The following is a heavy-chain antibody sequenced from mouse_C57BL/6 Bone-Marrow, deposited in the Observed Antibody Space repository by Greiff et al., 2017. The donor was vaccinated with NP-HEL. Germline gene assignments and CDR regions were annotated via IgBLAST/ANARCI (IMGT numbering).Heavy chain of an antibody. Sequence: VQLQQSGAELARPGASVKMSCKASGYTFTSYTMHWVKQRPGQGLEWIGYLNPSSGYTKSNQKFKDKATLTADKSSSTAYMQLSSLTSEDSAVYYCARVYPRFAYWGQGTLVTVSA. CDR3: ARVYPRFAY. D-gene: IGHD2-3*01. CDR2: LNPSSGYT. J-gene: IGHJ3*01. CDR1: GYTFTSYT. V-gene: IGHV1-4*01.